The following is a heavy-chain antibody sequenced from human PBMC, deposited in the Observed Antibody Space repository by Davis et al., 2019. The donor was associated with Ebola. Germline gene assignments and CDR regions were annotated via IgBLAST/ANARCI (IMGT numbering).Heavy chain of an antibody. V-gene: IGHV3-48*02. Sequence: GESLKISCAASGFTFDDYAMHWVRQAPGKGLEWVSHITRGSSTIYYADSVKGRFIISRDNAKNSLYLQMNSLRDEDTALYYCARNQWPVSFDYWGQGILVTVSS. CDR3: ARNQWPVSFDY. CDR1: GFTFDDYA. CDR2: ITRGSSTI. D-gene: IGHD6-19*01. J-gene: IGHJ4*02.